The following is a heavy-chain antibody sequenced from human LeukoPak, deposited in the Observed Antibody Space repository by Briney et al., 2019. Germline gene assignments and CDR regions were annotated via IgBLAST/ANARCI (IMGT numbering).Heavy chain of an antibody. CDR1: VVTFSSYG. J-gene: IGHJ5*02. V-gene: IGHV3-30*02. D-gene: IGHD3-3*01. Sequence: GGSLRLSCAASVVTFSSYGMPCVRQAPGKGLEWVAFIRYDGSNKYYADSVKGRFTISRDNSKNTLYLQMNSLRAEDTAVYYCAKYQLHYEVPSCYWDWGNWFDPWGQGTLVTVSS. CDR3: AKYQLHYEVPSCYWDWGNWFDP. CDR2: IRYDGSNK.